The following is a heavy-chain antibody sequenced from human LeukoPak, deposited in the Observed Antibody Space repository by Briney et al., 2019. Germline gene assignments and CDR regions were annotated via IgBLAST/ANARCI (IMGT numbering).Heavy chain of an antibody. Sequence: PSETLSLTCAVYGGSFSGYSWSWIRQPPGKGLEWIGEISHSGSTNYNPSLQSRVTISVDTSKNQYSLKLSSVTTADSAVYYGARGLRYPSRIDVWGKGTTVTVSS. CDR1: GGSFSGYS. J-gene: IGHJ6*04. CDR3: ARGLRYPSRIDV. D-gene: IGHD3-9*01. CDR2: ISHSGST. V-gene: IGHV4-34*01.